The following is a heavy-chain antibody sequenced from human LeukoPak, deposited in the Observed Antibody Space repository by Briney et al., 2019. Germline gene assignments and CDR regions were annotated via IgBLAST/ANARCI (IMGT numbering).Heavy chain of an antibody. CDR3: ARDTPPYDSSGYYYPMDV. D-gene: IGHD3-22*01. CDR1: GFTFSDYY. J-gene: IGHJ6*04. CDR2: ISSSGSTI. Sequence: GGSLRLSCAASGFTFSDYYMSWIRQAPGKGLEWGSYISSSGSTIYYADSVKGRFTISRDNAKNSLYLQMNSLRAEDTAVYYCARDTPPYDSSGYYYPMDVWGKGTTVTVSS. V-gene: IGHV3-11*01.